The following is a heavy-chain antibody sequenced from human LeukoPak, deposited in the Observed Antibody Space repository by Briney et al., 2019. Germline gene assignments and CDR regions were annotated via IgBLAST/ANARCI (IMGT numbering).Heavy chain of an antibody. V-gene: IGHV1-2*02. CDR2: INPNSGGT. CDR1: GYTFTGYY. J-gene: IGHJ4*02. Sequence: GASVKVSCKASGYTFTGYYMHWVRQAPGQGLEWMGWINPNSGGTNYAQKFQGRVTMTRDTSISTAYMELSRLRSDDTAVYYCARAESLTYSSGWFSFDYWGQGTLATVSS. CDR3: ARAESLTYSSGWFSFDY. D-gene: IGHD6-19*01.